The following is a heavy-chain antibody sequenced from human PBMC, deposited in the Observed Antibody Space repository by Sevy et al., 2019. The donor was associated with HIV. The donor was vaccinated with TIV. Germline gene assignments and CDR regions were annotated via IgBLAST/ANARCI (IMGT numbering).Heavy chain of an antibody. CDR2: IKEDGSEK. J-gene: IGHJ6*02. D-gene: IGHD2-2*01. Sequence: GGSLRLSCAASGFAFNSYWMSWVRQAPGMGLQWVGTIKEDGSEKYYVDSMKGRFTISRDNAKNSLYLQMNSLRVEDTAVYYCARDCSSTSCLWGLDVWGQGTAVTVSS. V-gene: IGHV3-7*03. CDR3: ARDCSSTSCLWGLDV. CDR1: GFAFNSYW.